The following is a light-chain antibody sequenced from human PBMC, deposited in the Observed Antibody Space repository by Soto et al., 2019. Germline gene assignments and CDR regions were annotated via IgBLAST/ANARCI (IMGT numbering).Light chain of an antibody. CDR2: VVS. J-gene: IGLJ1*01. CDR3: SSYTSSDTPYV. CDR1: SSDVVGYNY. Sequence: QSALTQPASVSGSPGQSITISCTGTSSDVVGYNYVSWYQQHPDKAPKLMIYVVSNRPSGVSNRFSGSKSGNMASLTISGLQAEDEADYYCSSYTSSDTPYVFGTGTKLTVL. V-gene: IGLV2-14*01.